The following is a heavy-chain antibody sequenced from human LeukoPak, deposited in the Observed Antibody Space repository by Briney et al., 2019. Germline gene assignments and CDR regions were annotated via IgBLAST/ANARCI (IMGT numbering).Heavy chain of an antibody. Sequence: ASVKVSCKASGYTFTGYYMHWVRQAPGQGLEWMGWINPNRGDTNYAQKFQGRVTMTRDTSISTAYMELSRLRSDDTAVYCCATNRYDSSGYYRSWGQGTLVTVSS. V-gene: IGHV1-2*02. CDR1: GYTFTGYY. D-gene: IGHD3-22*01. J-gene: IGHJ5*02. CDR2: INPNRGDT. CDR3: ATNRYDSSGYYRS.